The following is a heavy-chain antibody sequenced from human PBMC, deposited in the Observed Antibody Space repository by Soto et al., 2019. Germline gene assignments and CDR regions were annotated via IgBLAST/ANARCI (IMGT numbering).Heavy chain of an antibody. CDR1: GGAISSDVYY. D-gene: IGHD1-1*01. V-gene: IGHV4-30-4*01. Sequence: SETLSLTCTVSGGAISSDVYYWSWIRQPPGKGLEWIGYIYYSGSTYYNPSLKSRVTISVDTSKNQFSLKLSSVTAADTAVYYCARVQLERRWFDYWGQGTLVTVSS. CDR3: ARVQLERRWFDY. J-gene: IGHJ4*02. CDR2: IYYSGST.